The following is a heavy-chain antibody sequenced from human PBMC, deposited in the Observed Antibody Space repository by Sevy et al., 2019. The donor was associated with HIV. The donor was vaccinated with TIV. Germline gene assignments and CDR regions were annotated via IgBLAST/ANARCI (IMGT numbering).Heavy chain of an antibody. V-gene: IGHV1-69*13. D-gene: IGHD5-12*01. CDR1: GDTFGNYA. Sequence: ASVKVSCKASGDTFGNYAIAWVRQAPGQGLEWMGGIIPVFGSADSAQKFQDRVTISVDVSTSTAYMELRNLRSEDTAVYYCARSNPDGYNYSYYYGMDVWGQGTTVTVSS. CDR2: IIPVFGSA. J-gene: IGHJ6*02. CDR3: ARSNPDGYNYSYYYGMDV.